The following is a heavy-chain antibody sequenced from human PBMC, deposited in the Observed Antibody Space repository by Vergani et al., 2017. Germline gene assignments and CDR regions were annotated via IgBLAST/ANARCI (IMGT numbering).Heavy chain of an antibody. V-gene: IGHV4-59*06. D-gene: IGHD2-2*01. CDR1: GGSFNTYY. CDR2: IYYSGST. CDR3: ARYGVPAAIYYYMDV. Sequence: QVQLEESGPGLVKPSETLSLTCTVSGGSFNTYYWSWIRQHPGKGLEWIGYIYYSGSTYYNPSLKSRVTISVDTSKNQFSLKLSSVTAADTAVYYCARYGVPAAIYYYMDVWGKGTTVTVSS. J-gene: IGHJ6*03.